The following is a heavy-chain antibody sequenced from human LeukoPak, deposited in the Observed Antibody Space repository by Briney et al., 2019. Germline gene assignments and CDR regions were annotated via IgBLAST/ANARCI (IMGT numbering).Heavy chain of an antibody. J-gene: IGHJ4*02. CDR1: GFTFSSYE. D-gene: IGHD5-18*01. CDR2: VSSSGSTI. CDR3: ARELGYSYGYASDY. Sequence: GGSLRLSCAASGFTFSSYEMNWVRQAPGKGLEWVSYVSSSGSTIYYADSVKGRFTISRDNAKNSLYLQMNSLRAEDTAVYYCARELGYSYGYASDYWGQGTLVTVSS. V-gene: IGHV3-48*03.